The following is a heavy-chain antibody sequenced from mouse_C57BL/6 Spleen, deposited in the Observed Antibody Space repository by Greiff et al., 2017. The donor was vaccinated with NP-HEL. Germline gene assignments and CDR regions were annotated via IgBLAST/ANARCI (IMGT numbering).Heavy chain of an antibody. V-gene: IGHV3-6*01. CDR1: GYSITSGYY. J-gene: IGHJ2*01. CDR3: ARERTAYFDY. Sequence: DVKLQESGPGLVKPSQSLSLTCSVTGYSITSGYYWNWIRQFPGNKLEWMGYISYDGSNNYNPSLKNRISITRDTSKNQFFLKLNSVTTEDTATYYCARERTAYFDYWGQGTTLTVSS. D-gene: IGHD4-1*01. CDR2: ISYDGSN.